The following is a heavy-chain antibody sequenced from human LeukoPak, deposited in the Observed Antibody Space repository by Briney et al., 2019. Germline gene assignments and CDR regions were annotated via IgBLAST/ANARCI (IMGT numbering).Heavy chain of an antibody. V-gene: IGHV1-24*01. Sequence: ASVKVSCKVSGYTLTELSMHWVRQAPGKGLEWMGGFDPEDGETIYAQKFQGRVTMTEDTSTDTAYMELSSLRSEDTAVYYCATYWHCSGGSCYPVDYWGQGTPVTVSS. D-gene: IGHD2-15*01. J-gene: IGHJ4*02. CDR2: FDPEDGET. CDR3: ATYWHCSGGSCYPVDY. CDR1: GYTLTELS.